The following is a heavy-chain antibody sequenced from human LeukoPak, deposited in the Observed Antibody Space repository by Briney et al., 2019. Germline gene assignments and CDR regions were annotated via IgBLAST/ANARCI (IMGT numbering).Heavy chain of an antibody. CDR1: GYSLTSYW. D-gene: IGHD6-19*01. CDR3: ARSSSGWYAFDY. CDR2: IYPGDSDT. V-gene: IGHV5-51*01. J-gene: IGHJ4*02. Sequence: GESLKISCKGSGYSLTSYWIGWVRQMPGKGLEWMGIIYPGDSDTRYSPSFQGQVTIPADKSVSTAYLQWSSLMASDTAMYYCARSSSGWYAFDYWGQGTLVTVSS.